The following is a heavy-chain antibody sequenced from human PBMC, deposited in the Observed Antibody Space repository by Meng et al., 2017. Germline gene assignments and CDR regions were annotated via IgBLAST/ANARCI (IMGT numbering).Heavy chain of an antibody. CDR3: VRVKITGTTRSIDY. CDR2: IYYSGST. CDR1: GGSVSSGSYY. V-gene: IGHV4-61*01. Sequence: QVQLQEPGPGLVRPSETLSLTCTVSGGSVSSGSYYWSWIRQPPGKGLEWIGYIYYSGSTNYNPSLKSRVTISVDTSKNQFSLKLSSVTAADTAVYYCVRVKITGTTRSIDYWGQGTLVTVSS. J-gene: IGHJ4*02. D-gene: IGHD1-7*01.